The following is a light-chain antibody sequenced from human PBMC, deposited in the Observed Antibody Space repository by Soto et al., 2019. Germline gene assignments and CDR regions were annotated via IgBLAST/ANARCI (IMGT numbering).Light chain of an antibody. CDR1: QTISMY. CDR3: QQSFTIPPLT. V-gene: IGKV1-39*01. Sequence: DIQMTQSPSSLSACVGDRVTITCRASQTISMYLNWYQQKPGKAPILLISAASHLQSGVPSRFSGSGSGTDFTLTIDSLQPEDLATYYCQQSFTIPPLTFGGGTKVDIK. J-gene: IGKJ4*01. CDR2: AAS.